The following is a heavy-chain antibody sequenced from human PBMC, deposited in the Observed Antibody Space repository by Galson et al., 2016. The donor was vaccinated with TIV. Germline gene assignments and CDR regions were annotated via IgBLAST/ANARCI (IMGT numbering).Heavy chain of an antibody. D-gene: IGHD2-15*01. CDR1: GFSFSDYA. CDR3: ARDKASGIGVVADY. CDR2: ISYDGTNK. Sequence: SLRLSCAASGFSFSDYAIHWVRQAPGKGLEWVAVISYDGTNKFYADSVEGRFTISRDNSNSTLYLQMKSLRPEDTAVYYCARDKASGIGVVADYWGQGTLVTVSS. V-gene: IGHV3-30-3*01. J-gene: IGHJ4*02.